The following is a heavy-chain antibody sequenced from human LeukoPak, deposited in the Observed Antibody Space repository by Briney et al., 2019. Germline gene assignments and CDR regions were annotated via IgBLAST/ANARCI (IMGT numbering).Heavy chain of an antibody. Sequence: ASVKVSCKASGYTFTSYGISWVRQAPGQGLEWMGWISAYNGNTNYAQKLQGRVTMTTDTSTSTAYMELRSLRSDDTAVYYCARDPGYCSSTSCPCAFDIWGQGTMVTVSS. CDR1: GYTFTSYG. V-gene: IGHV1-18*01. D-gene: IGHD2-2*01. J-gene: IGHJ3*02. CDR2: ISAYNGNT. CDR3: ARDPGYCSSTSCPCAFDI.